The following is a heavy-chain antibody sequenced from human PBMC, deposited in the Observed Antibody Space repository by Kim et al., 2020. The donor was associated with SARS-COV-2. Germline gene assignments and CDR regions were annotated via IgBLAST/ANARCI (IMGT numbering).Heavy chain of an antibody. V-gene: IGHV3-23*01. CDR2: ISASGGNS. D-gene: IGHD3-3*01. CDR1: GFTFTNYA. CDR3: AALEFLEWSPFEY. J-gene: IGHJ4*02. Sequence: GGSLRLSCAASGFTFTNYAMTWVRQAPGRGLEWVSGISASGGNSYIADSVRGRFTISRDNSKNTLFLQMNSLRVEDTAVYYCAALEFLEWSPFEYWGQGT.